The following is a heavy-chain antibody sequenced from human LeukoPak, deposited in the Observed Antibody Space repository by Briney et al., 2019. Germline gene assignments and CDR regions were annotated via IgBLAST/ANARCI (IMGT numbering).Heavy chain of an antibody. D-gene: IGHD5-12*01. J-gene: IGHJ4*02. V-gene: IGHV6-1*01. CDR2: TYYRSKWYN. CDR3: ARVFSSAYDTSFDY. Sequence: SQTLSLTCALSGDSVSSNSAAWNWIRQSPSRGLEWLGRTYYRSKWYNGYAVSVKSRVTINPDTSKNQFSLRLNSVTPEDTAVYYCARVFSSAYDTSFDYWGQGTLVTGSS. CDR1: GDSVSSNSAA.